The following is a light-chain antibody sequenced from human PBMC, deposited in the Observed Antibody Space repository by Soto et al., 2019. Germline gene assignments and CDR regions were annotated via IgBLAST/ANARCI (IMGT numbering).Light chain of an antibody. CDR3: QQSFRTPLT. CDR1: QSIANDY. CDR2: DAS. J-gene: IGKJ1*01. Sequence: EVALTQSPGTLSLSPGARATLSCRASQSIANDYLTWYQQKPGQAPRVLIYDASTRATGIPDRFSGSGSGTDFTLTISSLQPEDFATYYCQQSFRTPLTFGQGTKVDIK. V-gene: IGKV3D-20*02.